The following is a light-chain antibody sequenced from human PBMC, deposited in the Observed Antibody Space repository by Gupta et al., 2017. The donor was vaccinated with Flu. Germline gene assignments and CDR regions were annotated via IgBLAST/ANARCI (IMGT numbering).Light chain of an antibody. Sequence: SITISCTGTSSDVGGYNYVSWYQQHPGNSPKLIIYDVSDRPSGVSNRFSGSKSGNTASLTISGLQAEDEADYYCISYTTTDSGVFGGGTKLTVL. CDR1: SSDVGGYNY. CDR3: ISYTTTDSGV. V-gene: IGLV2-14*03. CDR2: DVS. J-gene: IGLJ3*02.